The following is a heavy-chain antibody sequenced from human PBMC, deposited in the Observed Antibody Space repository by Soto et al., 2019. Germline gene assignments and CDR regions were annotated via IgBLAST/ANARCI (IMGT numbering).Heavy chain of an antibody. Sequence: SETLSLTCTVSGGSISSGGYYWSWIRQHPGKGLEWIGYIYCSGSTYYNPSLKSRVTISVDTSKNQFSLKLSSVTAADTAVYYCARGRKRGITMIVVVTLDAFDIWGQGTMVTVSS. D-gene: IGHD3-22*01. CDR3: ARGRKRGITMIVVVTLDAFDI. CDR1: GGSISSGGYY. J-gene: IGHJ3*02. CDR2: IYCSGST. V-gene: IGHV4-31*03.